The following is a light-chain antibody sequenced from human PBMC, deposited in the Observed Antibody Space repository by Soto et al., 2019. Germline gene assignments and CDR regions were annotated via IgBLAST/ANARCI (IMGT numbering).Light chain of an antibody. V-gene: IGLV1-40*01. Sequence: QSVLTQPPSVSGAPGQRVTISCTGSSSNIGAGYDVHWYQQLPGTAPRLLIYGNSNRPSGVPDRFSGSKSGTSASLSITGLQAEDEADHYCQSYDSSLSGWVFGPGTKLTVL. CDR3: QSYDSSLSGWV. CDR2: GNS. CDR1: SSNIGAGYD. J-gene: IGLJ1*01.